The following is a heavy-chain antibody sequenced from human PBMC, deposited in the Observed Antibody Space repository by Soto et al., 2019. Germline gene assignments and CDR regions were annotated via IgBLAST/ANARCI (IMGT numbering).Heavy chain of an antibody. V-gene: IGHV4-39*01. CDR2: IYYSGST. CDR3: MLGSGWKDFDF. Sequence: SETLSLTCTVSGGSISGSSYYWGWIRQPPGKGLEWIGNIYYSGSTYYNPSLKSRVTISVDTSKNQFSLKLSSVTAADTAVYYCMLGSGWKDFDFWGQGTLVTVSS. CDR1: GGSISGSSYY. D-gene: IGHD3-22*01. J-gene: IGHJ4*02.